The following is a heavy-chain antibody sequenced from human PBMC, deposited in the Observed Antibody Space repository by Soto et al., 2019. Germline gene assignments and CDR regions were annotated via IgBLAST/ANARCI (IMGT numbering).Heavy chain of an antibody. D-gene: IGHD4-17*01. V-gene: IGHV3-23*01. CDR2: ISGSGGST. J-gene: IGHJ4*02. CDR1: GFTFSSYA. CDR3: AKDRRTTAVARRFDY. Sequence: PGGSLRLSCAAVGFTFSSYAISWVRQAPGKGLEWVSAISGSGGSTYFADSVKGRFTISRDNSKNTLYLQMNSLRAEDTAVYYCAKDRRTTAVARRFDYWGQGTLVTVS.